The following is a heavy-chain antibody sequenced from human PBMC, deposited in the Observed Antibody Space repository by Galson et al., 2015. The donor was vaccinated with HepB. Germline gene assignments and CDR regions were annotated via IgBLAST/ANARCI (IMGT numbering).Heavy chain of an antibody. CDR2: ISWNSDFA. Sequence: SLRLSCAASGFTFEDYAMHWVRQVPGKGLEWVSGISWNSDFAGYADSVRGRFTISRDNAKYFLYLQMNSLRPEDTALYYCAQDLIYYYGSGSYFVGMDVWGQGTTVTVSS. D-gene: IGHD3-10*01. CDR3: AQDLIYYYGSGSYFVGMDV. CDR1: GFTFEDYA. V-gene: IGHV3-9*01. J-gene: IGHJ6*02.